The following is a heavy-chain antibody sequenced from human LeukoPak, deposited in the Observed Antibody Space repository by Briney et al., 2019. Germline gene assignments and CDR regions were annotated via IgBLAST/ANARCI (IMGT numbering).Heavy chain of an antibody. CDR2: THRSGDT. Sequence: SETLSLTCAVYGVSISSGNWWTWVRQPPGKGLEWIGETHRSGDTKYNPSLNGRVTISMDNSKNQLSLNVISVTAADTAMYYCATRDQSRTFLVPLDSWGQGTLVTVSS. CDR1: GVSISSGNW. V-gene: IGHV4/OR15-8*02. CDR3: ATRDQSRTFLVPLDS. J-gene: IGHJ4*02. D-gene: IGHD3-3*02.